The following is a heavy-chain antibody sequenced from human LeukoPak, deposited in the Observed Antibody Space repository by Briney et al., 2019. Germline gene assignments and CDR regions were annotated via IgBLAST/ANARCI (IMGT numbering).Heavy chain of an antibody. J-gene: IGHJ4*02. Sequence: GSLTISCTASGFTFGDYAMSWIRQAPGKGLEWVGFIRSKAYGETADYAASVKGRFTISRDDSKAIAYLQMNSLKTEDTAVYHCTRDRGAYNLYDYWGQGTLVTVSS. D-gene: IGHD1-1*01. CDR3: TRDRGAYNLYDY. V-gene: IGHV3-49*03. CDR2: IRSKAYGETA. CDR1: GFTFGDYA.